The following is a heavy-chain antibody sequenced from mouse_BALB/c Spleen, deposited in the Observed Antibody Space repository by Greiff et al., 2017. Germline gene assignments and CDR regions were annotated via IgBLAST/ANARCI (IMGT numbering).Heavy chain of an antibody. D-gene: IGHD2-3*01. CDR2: IYPSDSYT. CDR3: TRDGYSWYFDV. J-gene: IGHJ1*01. CDR1: GYTFTSYW. Sequence: QVQLQQPGAELVRPGASVKLSCKASGYTFTSYWINWVKQRPGQGLEWIGNIYPSDSYTNYNQKFKDKATLTVDKSSSTAYMQLSSPTSEDSAVYYCTRDGYSWYFDVWGAGTTVTVSS. V-gene: IGHV1-69*02.